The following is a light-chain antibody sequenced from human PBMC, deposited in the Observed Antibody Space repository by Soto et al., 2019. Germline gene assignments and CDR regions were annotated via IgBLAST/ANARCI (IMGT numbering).Light chain of an antibody. J-gene: IGKJ1*01. CDR3: QQYKAFWT. CDR1: QSISSW. CDR2: KAS. V-gene: IGKV1-5*03. Sequence: DIQMTQSPSTLSASVGDRVTITCRASQSISSWLAWYQLKPGKAPNLLIYKASSLESGVPSRFSGSGSGTEFTLTISSLQPDDFATYYCQQYKAFWTFGQGTKVELK.